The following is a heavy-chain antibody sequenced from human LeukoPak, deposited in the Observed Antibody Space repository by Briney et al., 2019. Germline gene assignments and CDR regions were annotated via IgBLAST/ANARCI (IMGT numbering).Heavy chain of an antibody. CDR3: AGTIRYCSGGSCYSDAFDI. Sequence: GESLKISCKGSGYSLTSYWIGWVRQMPGKGLEWMGIIYPGDSDTRYSPSFQGQVTISADKSISTAYLQWSSLKASDTAMYYCAGTIRYCSGGSCYSDAFDIWGQGTMVTVSS. CDR2: IYPGDSDT. J-gene: IGHJ3*02. V-gene: IGHV5-51*01. CDR1: GYSLTSYW. D-gene: IGHD2-15*01.